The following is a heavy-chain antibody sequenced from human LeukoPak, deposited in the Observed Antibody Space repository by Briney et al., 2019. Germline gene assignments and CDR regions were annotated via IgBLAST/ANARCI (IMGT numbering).Heavy chain of an antibody. D-gene: IGHD5-24*01. CDR2: INPNSGGT. CDR3: ARIGYNHYFDY. J-gene: IGHJ4*02. CDR1: GYTFTGYY. Sequence: ASVNVSCKASGYTFTGYYMHWVRQAPGQGLEWMGWINPNSGGTNYAQTFQGRVTMTRDTSITTAYLELSRLRSDDTAVYYCARIGYNHYFDYWGQGTLVTVSS. V-gene: IGHV1-2*02.